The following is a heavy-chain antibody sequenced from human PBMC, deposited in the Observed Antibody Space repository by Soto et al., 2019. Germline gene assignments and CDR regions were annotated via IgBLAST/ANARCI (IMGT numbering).Heavy chain of an antibody. V-gene: IGHV1-18*01. J-gene: IGHJ6*02. CDR2: IRPYNGNS. CDR1: GYTFISYA. D-gene: IGHD6-13*01. Sequence: GASVKVSCKASGYTFISYAISWVRQAPGQGLEWMGWIRPYNGNSNYAQRVQGRVTMTTDTSTTTAYLDLSGLRSDDTAVYYCARDSGNSWFPTNYYGMDVWGQGTTVPVSS. CDR3: ARDSGNSWFPTNYYGMDV.